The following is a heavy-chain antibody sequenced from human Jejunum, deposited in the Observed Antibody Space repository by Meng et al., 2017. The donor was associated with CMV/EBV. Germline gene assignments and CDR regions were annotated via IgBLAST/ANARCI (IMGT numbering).Heavy chain of an antibody. CDR1: GVTFSSYA. D-gene: IGHD2-21*02. V-gene: IGHV1-69*04. CDR2: IIPVLGIA. CDR3: ATVTSFYDYSMDV. J-gene: IGHJ6*02. Sequence: SGVTFSSYAISWVRQAPGQGLEWMGRIIPVLGIANCAQNFRGRVTITADKSTSTAYMELSSLRSEDTAIYYCATVTSFYDYSMDVWGQGTTVTVSS.